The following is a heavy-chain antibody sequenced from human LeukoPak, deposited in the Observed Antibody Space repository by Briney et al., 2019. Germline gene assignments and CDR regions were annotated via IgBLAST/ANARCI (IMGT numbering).Heavy chain of an antibody. V-gene: IGHV4-4*02. D-gene: IGHD1-26*01. CDR3: ARVSPSGSFLLDY. CDR2: IYHSGST. CDR1: GGSISSSNW. J-gene: IGHJ4*02. Sequence: SGTLSLTCAVSGGSISSSNWWSWVRQPPGKGLEWIGEIYHSGSTNYNPSLKSRVTISVDKSKNQFSLKLSSVTAADTAVYYCARVSPSGSFLLDYWGQGTLVTVSS.